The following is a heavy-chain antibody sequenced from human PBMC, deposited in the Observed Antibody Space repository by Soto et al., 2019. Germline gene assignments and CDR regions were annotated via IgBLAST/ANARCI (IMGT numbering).Heavy chain of an antibody. V-gene: IGHV4-61*08. CDR1: GGSISSGGYY. D-gene: IGHD4-17*01. CDR3: ARMTTATTFNY. J-gene: IGHJ4*02. Sequence: PSETLSLTCTVSGGSISSGGYYWSWIRQHPGKGLEWIGYIYYSGSTNYNPSLKSRVTISVDTSKNQFSLKLSSVTAADTAVYYCARMTTATTFNYWGQGTLVTVSS. CDR2: IYYSGST.